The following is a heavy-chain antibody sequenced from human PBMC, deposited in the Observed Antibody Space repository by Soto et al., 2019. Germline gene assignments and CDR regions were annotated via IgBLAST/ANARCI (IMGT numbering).Heavy chain of an antibody. CDR3: ARDPDSSGYYYFDY. CDR2: ISYDGSNK. D-gene: IGHD3-22*01. J-gene: IGHJ4*02. CDR1: GFTFSSYG. Sequence: GGSLRLSCAASGFTFSSYGMHWVRQAPGKGLEWVAVISYDGSNKHYADSVKGRFTISRDNSKNTLYLQMNSLRTEDTAVYYCARDPDSSGYYYFDYWGQGTLVTVSS. V-gene: IGHV3-30*03.